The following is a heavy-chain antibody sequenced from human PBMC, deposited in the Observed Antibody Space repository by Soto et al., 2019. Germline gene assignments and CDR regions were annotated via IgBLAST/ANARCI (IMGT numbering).Heavy chain of an antibody. Sequence: SETLSLTCTVPGGSISSYYWSWIRQPPGEGLEWIGYMYFRGSTTYNPSLKSRVTISVDTSKNQFSLKLSSVTAADTAVYYCARDPPSSNYDSSGYYPEYFQHWGQGTLVTVS. V-gene: IGHV4-59*01. J-gene: IGHJ1*01. D-gene: IGHD3-22*01. CDR2: MYFRGST. CDR3: ARDPPSSNYDSSGYYPEYFQH. CDR1: GGSISSYY.